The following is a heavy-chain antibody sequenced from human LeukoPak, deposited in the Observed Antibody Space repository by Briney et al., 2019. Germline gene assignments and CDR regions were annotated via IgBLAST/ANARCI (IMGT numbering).Heavy chain of an antibody. V-gene: IGHV3-23*01. CDR2: ISGSGGYT. Sequence: GGSLRLSCAASGFTFSSSAMSWVRQAPGKGLEWVSAISGSGGYTYYAHSVRGRFTISRDNSQNTLYLQLNSLRVEDTAVYYCAKEIYAYGSRGFDYWGQGNPVTVSS. CDR3: AKEIYAYGSRGFDY. J-gene: IGHJ4*02. CDR1: GFTFSSSA. D-gene: IGHD3-10*01.